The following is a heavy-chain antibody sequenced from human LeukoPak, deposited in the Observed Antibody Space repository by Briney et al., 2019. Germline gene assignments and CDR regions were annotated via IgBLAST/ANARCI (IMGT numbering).Heavy chain of an antibody. D-gene: IGHD1-1*01. Sequence: SETLSLTCTVSGGSISSSSYYWGWIRQPPGKGLEWIGSIYYSGSTYYNPSLKSRVTISVDTSKNQFSLKLSSVTAADTAVYYCARGSYNWNVGTYYYYYMDVWGKGTTVIVSS. CDR2: IYYSGST. CDR3: ARGSYNWNVGTYYYYYMDV. J-gene: IGHJ6*03. V-gene: IGHV4-39*01. CDR1: GGSISSSSYY.